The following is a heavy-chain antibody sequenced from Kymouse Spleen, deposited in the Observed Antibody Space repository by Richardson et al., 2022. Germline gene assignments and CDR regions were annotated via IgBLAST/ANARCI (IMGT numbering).Heavy chain of an antibody. J-gene: IGHJ4*02. CDR3: AKAEGITIFGVVISYYFDY. D-gene: IGHD3-3*01. CDR1: GFTFDDYA. CDR2: ISWNSGSI. Sequence: EVQLVESGGGLVQPGRSLRLSCAASGFTFDDYAMHWVRQAPGKGLEWVSGISWNSGSIGYADSVKGRFTISRDNAKNSLYLQMNSLRAEDTALYYCAKAEGITIFGVVISYYFDYWGQGTLVTVSS. V-gene: IGHV3-9*01.